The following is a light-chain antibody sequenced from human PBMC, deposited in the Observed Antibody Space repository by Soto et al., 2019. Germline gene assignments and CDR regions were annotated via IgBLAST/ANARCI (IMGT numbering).Light chain of an antibody. J-gene: IGKJ4*01. CDR1: QSISNN. V-gene: IGKV3-15*01. CDR2: GAS. CDR3: QHYNDRSLT. Sequence: EIVMTQSPATLSVSPGESATLSCRASQSISNNLAWYQQKPGQAPRLLIYGASTRATGIPARFSGSGSGTEFTLTVSSLQSADFAVYSCQHYNDRSLTFGGGNKVEIK.